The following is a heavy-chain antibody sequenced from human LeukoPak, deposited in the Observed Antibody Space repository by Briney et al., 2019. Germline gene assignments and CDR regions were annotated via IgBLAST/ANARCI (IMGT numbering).Heavy chain of an antibody. D-gene: IGHD6-19*01. CDR1: GGSFSGYY. CDR2: ITHSGST. J-gene: IGHJ4*02. CDR3: ARLGSGWDEAYY. V-gene: IGHV4-34*01. Sequence: SETLSLTCAVYGGSFSGYYWSWIPQPPGTGLEWIGEITHSGSTNYNPSLKTRVTISVDTSKTQFSPKLISVTGADTAVYYCARLGSGWDEAYYWGQGTLVTVSS.